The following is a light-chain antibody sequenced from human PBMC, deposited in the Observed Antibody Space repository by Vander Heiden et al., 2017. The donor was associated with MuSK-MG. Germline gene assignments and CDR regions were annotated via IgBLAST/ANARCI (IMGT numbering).Light chain of an antibody. CDR1: QSISSY. Sequence: DIQMTQSPSSLSASVGDRVTITCRESQSISSYLNWYQQKPGKAPKLLIYAASSLQSGVPSRFSGSGSGTDFTLTISRLQPEDFATYYCQQSDSTPWTFGQGTKVEIK. CDR2: AAS. CDR3: QQSDSTPWT. V-gene: IGKV1-39*01. J-gene: IGKJ1*01.